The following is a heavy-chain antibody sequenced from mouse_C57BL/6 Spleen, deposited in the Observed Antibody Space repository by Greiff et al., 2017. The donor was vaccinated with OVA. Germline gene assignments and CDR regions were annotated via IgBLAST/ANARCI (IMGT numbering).Heavy chain of an antibody. CDR3: ARGSNYVSSIAY. J-gene: IGHJ3*01. CDR2: ISYDGSN. V-gene: IGHV3-6*01. CDR1: GYSITSGYY. Sequence: EVQLQQSGPGLVKPSQSLSLTCSVTGYSITSGYYWNWIRQFPGNKLEWMGYISYDGSNNYNPSLKNRISITRDTSTNQFFLKLNSVTTEDTATYYCARGSNYVSSIAYWGQGTLVTVAA. D-gene: IGHD2-5*01.